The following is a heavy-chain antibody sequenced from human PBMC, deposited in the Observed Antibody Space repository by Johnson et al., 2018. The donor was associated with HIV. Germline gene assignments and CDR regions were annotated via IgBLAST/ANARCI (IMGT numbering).Heavy chain of an antibody. D-gene: IGHD1-26*01. Sequence: HLVESGGGVLRPGGSLRLSCAASGFTFDDYAMHWVRQAPGKGLEWVSGISWNSGSIGYAASVTGRFTISRDNSKNTLYLQMSSLRAGDTAVYYCARGRASWELYDAFEIWGQGTMVIVSS. CDR2: ISWNSGSI. J-gene: IGHJ3*02. V-gene: IGHV3-9*01. CDR3: ARGRASWELYDAFEI. CDR1: GFTFDDYA.